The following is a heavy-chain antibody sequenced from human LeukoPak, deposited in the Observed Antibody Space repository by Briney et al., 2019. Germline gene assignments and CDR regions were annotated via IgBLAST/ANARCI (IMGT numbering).Heavy chain of an antibody. CDR2: INHSGST. CDR1: GGSFSGYY. V-gene: IGHV4-34*01. CDR3: ARGDRYYDILTGYYPNWFDP. Sequence: SETLSLTCAVCGGSFSGYYWSWIRQPPGKGLEWIGEINHSGSTNYNPSLKSRVTISVDTSKNQFSLKLSSVTAADTAVYYCARGDRYYDILTGYYPNWFDPWGQGTLVTVSS. D-gene: IGHD3-9*01. J-gene: IGHJ5*02.